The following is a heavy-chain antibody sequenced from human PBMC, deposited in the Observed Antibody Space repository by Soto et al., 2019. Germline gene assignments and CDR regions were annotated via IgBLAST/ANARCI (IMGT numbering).Heavy chain of an antibody. CDR1: VWCCIVYY. CDR2: INHSGST. D-gene: IGHD1-26*01. V-gene: IGHV4-34*01. J-gene: IGHJ4*02. Sequence: SSSXSLTGSVGVWCCIVYYVMLIRHPPGNALEWIGEINHSGSTNYNPSLKSRVTISVDTSKNQLSLKLSSVTPADTAVYYSATVRTRRSSWLESWGPGTLLKVYS. CDR3: ATVRTRRSSWLES.